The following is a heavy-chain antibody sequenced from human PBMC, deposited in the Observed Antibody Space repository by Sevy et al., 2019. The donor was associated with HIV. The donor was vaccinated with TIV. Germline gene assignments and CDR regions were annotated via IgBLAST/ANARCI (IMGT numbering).Heavy chain of an antibody. Sequence: SETLSLTCAVSGGSVNNDASSWSWIRQPPGKGLEWIGYIYHNGNTYYIPSLKSRVTISLDRSKNPFSLRLSSVTAADTAVYYCARESMVQGVLEGMDVWGQGTTVTVSS. CDR3: ARESMVQGVLEGMDV. CDR1: GGSVNNDASS. D-gene: IGHD3-10*01. J-gene: IGHJ6*02. V-gene: IGHV4-30-2*01. CDR2: IYHNGNT.